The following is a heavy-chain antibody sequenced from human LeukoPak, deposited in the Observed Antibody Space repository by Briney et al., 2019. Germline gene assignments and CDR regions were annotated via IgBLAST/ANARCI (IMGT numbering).Heavy chain of an antibody. CDR3: ARDNPAGYGMDV. V-gene: IGHV3-30-3*01. CDR1: GFTFSSYA. J-gene: IGHJ6*02. Sequence: GGSLRLSCAASGFTFSSYAMHWVRQAPGKGLEWVAVISYDGSNKYYADSVEGRFTISRDNSKNTLYLQMNSLRAEDTAVYYCARDNPAGYGMDVWGQGTTVTVSS. CDR2: ISYDGSNK.